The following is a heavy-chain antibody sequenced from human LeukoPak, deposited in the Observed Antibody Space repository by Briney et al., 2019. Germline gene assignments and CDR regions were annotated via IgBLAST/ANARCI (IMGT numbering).Heavy chain of an antibody. CDR3: AKDYGSYYDLGAFDI. CDR2: ISWNSGSI. V-gene: IGHV3-9*01. CDR1: GFTFDDYA. J-gene: IGHJ3*02. Sequence: QAGGSLRLSCAASGFTFDDYAMHWVRQAPGKGLEWVSGISWNSGSIGYADSVKGRFTISRDNAKNSLYLQMNSLRAEDTALYYCAKDYGSYYDLGAFDIWGQGTMVTVSS. D-gene: IGHD1-26*01.